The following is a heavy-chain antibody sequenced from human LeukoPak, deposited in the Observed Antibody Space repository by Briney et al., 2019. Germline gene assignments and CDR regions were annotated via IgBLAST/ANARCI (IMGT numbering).Heavy chain of an antibody. V-gene: IGHV4-61*01. CDR3: ARGRGSYRAFDI. J-gene: IGHJ3*02. CDR2: IYYSGST. CDR1: GGSVSSGSYY. D-gene: IGHD1-26*01. Sequence: PSETLSLTCTVSGGSVSSGSYYWSWIRQPPGKGLEWIGYIYYSGSTNYNPSLKSRVTISVDTSKNQFSLKLSSVTAADTAVYYCARGRGSYRAFDIWGQGTMVTVSS.